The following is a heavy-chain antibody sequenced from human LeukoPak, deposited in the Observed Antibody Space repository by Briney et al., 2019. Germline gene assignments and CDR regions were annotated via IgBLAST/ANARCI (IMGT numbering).Heavy chain of an antibody. V-gene: IGHV4-39*01. CDR2: IYYSGST. CDR3: AFCSGYYYSFGY. D-gene: IGHD3-22*01. Sequence: PSETLSLTCTVSGGSISSSSYYWGWIRQPPGKGLEWIGSIYYSGSTYYNPSLKSRVTISVDTSKNQFSLKLSSVTAADTAVYYCAFCSGYYYSFGYWGQGTLVTVSS. J-gene: IGHJ4*02. CDR1: GGSISSSSYY.